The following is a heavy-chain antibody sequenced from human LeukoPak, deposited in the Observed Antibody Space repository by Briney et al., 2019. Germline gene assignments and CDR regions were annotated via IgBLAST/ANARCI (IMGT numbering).Heavy chain of an antibody. CDR1: GLTFSSHW. CDR2: IYHSGST. V-gene: IGHV4-4*02. Sequence: PGGSPRLSCAASGLTFSSHWMHWVRQPPGKGLEWIGEIYHSGSTNYNPSLKSRVTISVDKSKNQFSLKLSSVTAADTAVYYCARPSGSYFPTWGQGTLVTVSS. J-gene: IGHJ4*02. CDR3: ARPSGSYFPT. D-gene: IGHD1-26*01.